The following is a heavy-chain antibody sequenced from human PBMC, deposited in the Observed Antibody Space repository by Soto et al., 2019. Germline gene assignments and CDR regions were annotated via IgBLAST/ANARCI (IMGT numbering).Heavy chain of an antibody. CDR2: IYDSAT. V-gene: IGHV4-30-4*01. D-gene: IGHD6-13*01. CDR1: CGSISSGGYY. Sequence: SETLSLTCTVSCGSISSGGYYWSWIRQHPGKGLEWIGYIYDSATYHNPSLKSGVIISVDTSKNQFSLKLSSVTAADTAVYYCASSRKTYSSSWAAEYFQHWGQGTLVTVSS. CDR3: ASSRKTYSSSWAAEYFQH. J-gene: IGHJ1*01.